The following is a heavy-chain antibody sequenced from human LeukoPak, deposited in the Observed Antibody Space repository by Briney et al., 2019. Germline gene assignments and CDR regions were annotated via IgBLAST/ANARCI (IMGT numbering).Heavy chain of an antibody. CDR2: IYYSGST. V-gene: IGHV4-59*08. CDR1: GGSISSYY. Sequence: SETLSLTCTGSGGSISSYYWSWIRQPPGKGLEWIGYIYYSGSTNYNPSLKSRVTISVDASKNQFSLKLSSVTAADTAVYYCATGRDGYSDYWGQGTLVTVSS. CDR3: ATGRDGYSDY. J-gene: IGHJ4*02. D-gene: IGHD5-24*01.